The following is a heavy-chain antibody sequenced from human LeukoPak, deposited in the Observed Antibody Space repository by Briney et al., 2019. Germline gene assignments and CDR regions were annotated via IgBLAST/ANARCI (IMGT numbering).Heavy chain of an antibody. Sequence: SETLSLTCAVYGGSFSGYYWSWIRQPPGKGLEWIGEINHSGSTNYNPSLKSRVTISVDTSKNQFSLKLSSVTAADTAVYYCARATHYYESSGYDYWGQGTLVTVSS. J-gene: IGHJ4*02. CDR1: GGSFSGYY. CDR2: INHSGST. V-gene: IGHV4-34*01. CDR3: ARATHYYESSGYDY. D-gene: IGHD3-22*01.